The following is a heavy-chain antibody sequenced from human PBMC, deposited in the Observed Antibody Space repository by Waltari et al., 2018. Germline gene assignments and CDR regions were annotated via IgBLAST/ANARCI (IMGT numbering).Heavy chain of an antibody. CDR1: GGTFSSYA. Sequence: QVQLVQSGAEVKKPGSSVKVSCKASGGTFSSYAISWVRQAPGQGLEWMGGIIPIFGTANYAQKFQGRVTITADESTSTAYMELSSLRSEDTAVYYCARVAMSAAGTDKRWFDPWGRGTLVTVSS. CDR3: ARVAMSAAGTDKRWFDP. V-gene: IGHV1-69*12. CDR2: IIPIFGTA. J-gene: IGHJ5*02. D-gene: IGHD6-13*01.